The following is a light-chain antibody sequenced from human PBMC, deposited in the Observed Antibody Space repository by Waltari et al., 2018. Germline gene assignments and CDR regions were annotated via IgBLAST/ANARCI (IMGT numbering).Light chain of an antibody. V-gene: IGLV2-14*03. Sequence: QSALTQPASVSGSPGQPITISCTGTSSDIGGPNYVSWYQPHPGKAPKLMIYDVSNRPSGVSSRFSASKSGNTASLTISGLQAEDEADYYCSSYTDSSTLVVFGGGTKLTVL. CDR3: SSYTDSSTLVV. J-gene: IGLJ2*01. CDR2: DVS. CDR1: SSDIGGPNY.